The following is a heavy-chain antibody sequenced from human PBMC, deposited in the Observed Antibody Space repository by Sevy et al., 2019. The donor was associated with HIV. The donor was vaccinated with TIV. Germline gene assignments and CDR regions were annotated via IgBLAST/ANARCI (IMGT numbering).Heavy chain of an antibody. J-gene: IGHJ6*02. CDR1: GFTFSSYE. D-gene: IGHD3-3*01. V-gene: IGHV3-48*03. Sequence: GGSLRLSCAASGFTFSSYEMNWVRQAPGKGLEWVSYISSSGSTIYYADSVKGRFTISRDNAKNSLYLQMNSLRAEDTAVYYCARGDYDFWSGYPTPWYYYGMDVWGQWTTVTVSS. CDR3: ARGDYDFWSGYPTPWYYYGMDV. CDR2: ISSSGSTI.